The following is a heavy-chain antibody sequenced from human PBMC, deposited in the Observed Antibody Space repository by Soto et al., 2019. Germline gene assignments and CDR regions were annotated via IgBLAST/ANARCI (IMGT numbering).Heavy chain of an antibody. D-gene: IGHD1-1*01. V-gene: IGHV3-30-3*01. CDR2: ISYDGSNK. Sequence: QVQLVESGGGVVQPGRSLRLSCAASGFTFSSYAMHWVRQAPGKGLEWVAVISYDGSNKYYADSVKGRFTISRDNSKNTLYLQMNSLRAEVTAVYYCARGWLETHGNNWFDPWGQGTLVTVSS. CDR3: ARGWLETHGNNWFDP. J-gene: IGHJ5*02. CDR1: GFTFSSYA.